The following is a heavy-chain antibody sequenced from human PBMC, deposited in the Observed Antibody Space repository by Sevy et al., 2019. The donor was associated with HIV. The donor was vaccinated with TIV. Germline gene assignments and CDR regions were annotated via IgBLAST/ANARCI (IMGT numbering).Heavy chain of an antibody. J-gene: IGHJ3*02. Sequence: GGSLRLSCAASGFTFSDYYMSWIRQAPGKGLEWVSYISSSGSTIYYAGSVKGRFNISRDNDKNSLYLQMNSVRAEDTSVYYCDRGSSSIRTNAFDIWGQGTMVTVSS. D-gene: IGHD6-6*01. V-gene: IGHV3-11*01. CDR3: DRGSSSIRTNAFDI. CDR2: ISSSGSTI. CDR1: GFTFSDYY.